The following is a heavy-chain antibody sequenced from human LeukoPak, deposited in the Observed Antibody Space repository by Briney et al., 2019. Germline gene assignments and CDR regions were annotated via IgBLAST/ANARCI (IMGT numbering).Heavy chain of an antibody. CDR2: IHYSGST. V-gene: IGHV4-59*01. J-gene: IGHJ6*02. Sequence: SETLSLTCTVSGGSISSYYWSWIRQPPGKGLEWIGYIHYSGSTNYNPSLKSRVTISVDTSKNQFSLKLSSVTAADTAVYYCARAEGDYYGMDVWGQGTTVTVSS. CDR3: ARAEGDYYGMDV. D-gene: IGHD1-14*01. CDR1: GGSISSYY.